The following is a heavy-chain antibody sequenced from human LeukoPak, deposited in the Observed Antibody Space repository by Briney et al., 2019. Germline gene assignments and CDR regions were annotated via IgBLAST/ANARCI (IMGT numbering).Heavy chain of an antibody. J-gene: IGHJ4*02. CDR2: ISYDGSNK. CDR1: GSTFSSYG. V-gene: IGHV3-30*18. Sequence: GGSLRLSCAASGSTFSSYGMHWVRQAPGKGLEWVAVISYDGSNKYYADSVKGRFTISRDNSKNTLYLQMNSLRAEDTAVYYCAKDQCSGGSCYSDYWGQGTLVTVSS. CDR3: AKDQCSGGSCYSDY. D-gene: IGHD2-15*01.